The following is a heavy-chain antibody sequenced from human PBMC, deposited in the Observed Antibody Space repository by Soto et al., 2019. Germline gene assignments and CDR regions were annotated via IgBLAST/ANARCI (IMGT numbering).Heavy chain of an antibody. J-gene: IGHJ4*02. D-gene: IGHD3-10*01. V-gene: IGHV3-48*01. Sequence: GGSLRLSCAASGFTFSSYSMNWVRQAPGKGLEWVSYISSSSSTIYYADSVKGRFTISRDNAKNSLYLQMNSLRAEDTAVYYCARDKYYYGSGSSRARFGYWGQGTLVTVSS. CDR3: ARDKYYYGSGSSRARFGY. CDR2: ISSSSSTI. CDR1: GFTFSSYS.